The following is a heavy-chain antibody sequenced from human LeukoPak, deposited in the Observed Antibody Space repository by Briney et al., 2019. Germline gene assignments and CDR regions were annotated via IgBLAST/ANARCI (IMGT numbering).Heavy chain of an antibody. D-gene: IGHD3-10*01. CDR2: ISAYNGNT. Sequence: ASVKVSCKASGGTFSSYAISWVRQAPGQGLEWMGWISAYNGNTNYAQKLQGRVTMTTDTFTSTAYMELRSLRSDDTAVYYCARAVLLWFGDYYYYYMDVWGKGTTVTVSS. V-gene: IGHV1-18*01. CDR1: GGTFSSYA. CDR3: ARAVLLWFGDYYYYYMDV. J-gene: IGHJ6*03.